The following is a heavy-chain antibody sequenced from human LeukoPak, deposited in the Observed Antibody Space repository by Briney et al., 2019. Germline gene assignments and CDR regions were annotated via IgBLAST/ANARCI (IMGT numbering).Heavy chain of an antibody. CDR2: ISGSGGST. V-gene: IGHV3-23*01. CDR1: GFTFSSYA. D-gene: IGHD2-2*01. CDR3: AKGFKYQLLIDY. J-gene: IGHJ4*02. Sequence: GGSLRLSCAASGFTFSSYAMSWVRQAPGKGLEWVSAISGSGGSTYYADSVKGRFTISRDNSKNTLYLQMNSLGAEDTAVYYCAKGFKYQLLIDYWGQGTLVTVSS.